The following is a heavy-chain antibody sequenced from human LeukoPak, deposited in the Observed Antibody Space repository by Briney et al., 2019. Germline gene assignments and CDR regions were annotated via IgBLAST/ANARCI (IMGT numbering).Heavy chain of an antibody. D-gene: IGHD1-26*01. V-gene: IGHV3-11*01. J-gene: IGHJ4*02. CDR2: ISSSGSTI. CDR1: GFTFSDYY. CDR3: AREPRDYSGSYFDY. Sequence: GGSLRLSCAASGFTFSDYYMSWIRQAPGKGLEWVAYISSSGSTIYYADSVKGRFTISRDNAKNSLYLQMNSLRAEDTAVYYCAREPRDYSGSYFDYWGQGTLVTVSS.